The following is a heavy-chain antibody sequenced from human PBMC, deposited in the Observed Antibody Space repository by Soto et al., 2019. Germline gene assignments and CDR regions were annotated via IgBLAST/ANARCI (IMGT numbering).Heavy chain of an antibody. Sequence: SGATPVNPTQTLALACTISGFSLTASEMRGSWIRQPPGKALEWLARIDWDDEKFYSASLKTRLTISKDTSKNQVFLTITNMDPVDAATYYCAGRIRGDYSFDFWGQRALVTVSP. V-gene: IGHV2-70*04. CDR1: GFSLTASEMR. CDR2: IDWDDEK. D-gene: IGHD4-17*01. CDR3: AGRIRGDYSFDF. J-gene: IGHJ4*02.